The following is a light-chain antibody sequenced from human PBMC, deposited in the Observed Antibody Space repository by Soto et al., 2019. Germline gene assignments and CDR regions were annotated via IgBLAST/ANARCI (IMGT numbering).Light chain of an antibody. V-gene: IGLV2-14*01. CDR3: ISYTSDDVRYV. J-gene: IGLJ1*01. CDR1: NSDVGIYDF. Sequence: QSALTQPASVSGTPGQSITISCTGSNSDVGIYDFVSWYQHHPGRAPKLIVSEVSHRPSGVSNRVSGSKSGNTASLTISGLQSEDEAEYYCISYTSDDVRYVFGTGTKLTVL. CDR2: EVS.